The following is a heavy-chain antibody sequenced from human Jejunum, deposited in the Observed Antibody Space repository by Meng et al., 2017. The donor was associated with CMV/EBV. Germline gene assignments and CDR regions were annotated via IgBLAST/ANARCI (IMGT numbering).Heavy chain of an antibody. CDR3: ARERRFMGPAFEY. Sequence: LQASGPVLVSLSRTLSLTCTVSDGSITLHNYYWGWVRQPRGQGLEWIGSVYFTGTTFYNPSLKSRVFISVDTSKNQFSLKLSSVTAADTAVYYCARERRFMGPAFEYWGQGALVTVSS. CDR1: DGSITLHNYY. J-gene: IGHJ4*02. CDR2: VYFTGTT. D-gene: IGHD3-10*01. V-gene: IGHV4-39*07.